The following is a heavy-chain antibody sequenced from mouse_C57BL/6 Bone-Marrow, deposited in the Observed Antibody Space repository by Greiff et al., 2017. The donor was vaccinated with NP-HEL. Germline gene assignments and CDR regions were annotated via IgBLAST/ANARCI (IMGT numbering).Heavy chain of an antibody. D-gene: IGHD1-1*01. CDR1: GHAFSSYW. CDR2: IYPGDGDT. V-gene: IGHV1-80*01. J-gene: IGHJ4*01. Sequence: QVQLQQSGAELVKPGASVKISCKASGHAFSSYWMNWVKQRPGKGLEWIGQIYPGDGDTNYNGKFKGKATLTADKSSSTAYMQLSSLTSEDSAVYFCARGDYGSPYYYAMDYWGQGTSVTVSS. CDR3: ARGDYGSPYYYAMDY.